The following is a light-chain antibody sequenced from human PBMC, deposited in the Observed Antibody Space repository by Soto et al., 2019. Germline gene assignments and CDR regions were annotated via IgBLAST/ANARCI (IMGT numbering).Light chain of an antibody. J-gene: IGKJ1*01. CDR1: QGISNY. V-gene: IGKV1-27*01. Sequence: TQSPATVSSSEGDRVTITCRASQGISNYLAWYQQKPGKVPKLLIYAASTLQSGVPSRFSGSGSETDFTLTISSLQPDDFATYYCQQYTSYPWTLGQGTKVDIK. CDR2: AAS. CDR3: QQYTSYPWT.